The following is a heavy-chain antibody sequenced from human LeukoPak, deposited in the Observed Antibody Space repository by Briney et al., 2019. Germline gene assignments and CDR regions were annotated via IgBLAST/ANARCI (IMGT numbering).Heavy chain of an antibody. CDR1: GFTFSTYW. J-gene: IGHJ4*02. CDR3: ARDRRDGYNVLDF. D-gene: IGHD5-24*01. Sequence: GRSLRLSCAASGFTFSTYWMTWVRQAPEKGLEWVANKKQDGSETYYVDSVKGRFTISRDNAKNSLYLQMNSLRAEDTAMYYCARDRRDGYNVLDFWGQGTLVTVSS. V-gene: IGHV3-7*01. CDR2: KKQDGSET.